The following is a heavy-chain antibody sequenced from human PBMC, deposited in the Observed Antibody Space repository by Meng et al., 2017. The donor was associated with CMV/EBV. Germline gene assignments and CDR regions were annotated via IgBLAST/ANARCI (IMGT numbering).Heavy chain of an antibody. CDR1: GYTFTSYG. J-gene: IGHJ4*02. Sequence: QAQGVQSGAEVKKPGSPGKVSFKASGYTFTSYGISWVRQAPGQGLEWMGWISAYNGNTNYAQKLQGRVTMTTDTSTSTAYMELRSLRSDDTAVYYCARGGRYYYDSSGYCDYWGQGTLVTVSS. CDR3: ARGGRYYYDSSGYCDY. V-gene: IGHV1-18*01. CDR2: ISAYNGNT. D-gene: IGHD3-22*01.